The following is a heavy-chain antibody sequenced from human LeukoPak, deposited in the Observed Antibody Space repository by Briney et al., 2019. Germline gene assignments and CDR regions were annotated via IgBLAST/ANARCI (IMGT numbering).Heavy chain of an antibody. D-gene: IGHD2-21*02. Sequence: KPSETLSLTCAVYGGSFSGYYWSWIRQPPGKGLEWIGEINHSGSTNYNPSLKSRVTISVDTSKNQFSLKLSSVTAADTAVYYCARGLSRQNITYCGGDCYYLFDYWGQGTLVTVSS. V-gene: IGHV4-34*01. CDR1: GGSFSGYY. J-gene: IGHJ4*02. CDR2: INHSGST. CDR3: ARGLSRQNITYCGGDCYYLFDY.